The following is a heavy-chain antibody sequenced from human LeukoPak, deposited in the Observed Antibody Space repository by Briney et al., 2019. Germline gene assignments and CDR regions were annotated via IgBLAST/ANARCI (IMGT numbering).Heavy chain of an antibody. CDR1: GGSISSYY. J-gene: IGHJ3*02. CDR3: ATPGSVFDI. CDR2: IYNSGSI. Sequence: SETLSLTCTVSGGSISSYYWSWIRQPPGHGLEWIGYIYNSGSINYNPSLKSRVTISVDTSKNQLSLKLSSVTAADTAVYYCATPGSVFDIWGQGTMVTVSS. D-gene: IGHD3-10*01. V-gene: IGHV4-59*01.